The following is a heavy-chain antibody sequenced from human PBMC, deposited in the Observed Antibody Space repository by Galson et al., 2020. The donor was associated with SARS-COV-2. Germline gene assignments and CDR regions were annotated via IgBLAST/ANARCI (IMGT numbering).Heavy chain of an antibody. Sequence: GGSLRLSCAASGFIFSSHAMIWVRQAPGKGLEWVSSIGTSSSKIFYGDSVKGRFTISRDNAKNSLYLQMSSLRADDTAVYYCARDTYPGGIYFWGQGTLVTVSS. J-gene: IGHJ4*02. V-gene: IGHV3-21*06. D-gene: IGHD3-3*02. CDR3: ARDTYPGGIYF. CDR2: IGTSSSKI. CDR1: GFIFSSHA.